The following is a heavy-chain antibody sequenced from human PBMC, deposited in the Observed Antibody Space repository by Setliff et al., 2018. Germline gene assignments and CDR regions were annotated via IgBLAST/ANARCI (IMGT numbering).Heavy chain of an antibody. CDR2: IYHSGSA. CDR3: AREVGTSTSSDAFDV. CDR1: GDSISSGDYF. Sequence: TLSLTCTVSGDSISSGDYFWSWIRQPPGKGLEWIAYIYHSGSAYYNPSLKSRVTMSVDTSKNQFSLHLTSVTAADTAVYYCAREVGTSTSSDAFDVWCQGMMVTVSS. J-gene: IGHJ3*01. V-gene: IGHV4-30-4*08. D-gene: IGHD1-26*01.